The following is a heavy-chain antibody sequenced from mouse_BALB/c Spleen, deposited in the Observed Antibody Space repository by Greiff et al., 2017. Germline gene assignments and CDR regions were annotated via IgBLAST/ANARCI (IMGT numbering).Heavy chain of an antibody. CDR1: GFTFTDYY. D-gene: IGHD3-3*01. V-gene: IGHV7-3*02. Sequence: EVKVVESGGGLVQPGGSLRLSCATSGFTFTDYYMSWVRQPPGKALEWLGFIRNKANGYTTEYSASVKGRFTISRDNSQSILYLQMNTLRAEDSATYYCARDNGLGLYWYFDVWGAGTTVTVSS. CDR2: IRNKANGYTT. J-gene: IGHJ1*01. CDR3: ARDNGLGLYWYFDV.